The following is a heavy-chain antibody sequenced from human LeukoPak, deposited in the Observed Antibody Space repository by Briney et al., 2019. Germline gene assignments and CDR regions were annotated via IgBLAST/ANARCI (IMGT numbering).Heavy chain of an antibody. V-gene: IGHV1-69*13. CDR3: ALGPVVARPLDYYYGMDV. Sequence: SVKVSCKASGGTFSSYAISWVRQAPGQGLEWMGGIIPIFGTANYAQKFQGRVTITADESTSTAYMELSSLRSEDTAVYYCALGPVVARPLDYYYGMDVWGQGTTVTVSS. D-gene: IGHD3-22*01. J-gene: IGHJ6*02. CDR1: GGTFSSYA. CDR2: IIPIFGTA.